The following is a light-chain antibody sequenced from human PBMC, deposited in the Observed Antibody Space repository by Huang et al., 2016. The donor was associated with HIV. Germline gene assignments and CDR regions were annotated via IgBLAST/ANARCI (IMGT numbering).Light chain of an antibody. CDR3: QQYYSTPCT. Sequence: IVMTQSPDSLTVSVCGRATFDCRSSQNIFYSSTNKNYLAWYQQKPGQSPQLLIYWATARESGAPDRFTGSGSETDFTLTINNVQAEDVAIYYCQQYYSTPCTFGQGTRLEI. V-gene: IGKV4-1*01. CDR2: WAT. J-gene: IGKJ2*02. CDR1: QNIFYSSTNKNY.